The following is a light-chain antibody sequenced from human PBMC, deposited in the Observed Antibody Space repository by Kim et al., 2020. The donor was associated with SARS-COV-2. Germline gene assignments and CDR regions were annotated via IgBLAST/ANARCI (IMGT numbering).Light chain of an antibody. CDR1: SLRSYF. CDR2: GQN. V-gene: IGLV3-19*01. CDR3: NTRDSSGKHVV. J-gene: IGLJ2*01. Sequence: ALGQTVRITCQGDSLRSYFASWFQQKPGQAPLLVIYGQNNRPSGIPDRFSGSSSGDTVSFTIIGAQAEDEADYYCNTRDSSGKHVVFGGGTRLTVL.